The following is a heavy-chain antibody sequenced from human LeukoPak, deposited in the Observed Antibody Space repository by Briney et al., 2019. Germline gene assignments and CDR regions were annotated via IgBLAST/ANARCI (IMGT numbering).Heavy chain of an antibody. CDR2: IIPIFGTA. CDR3: AREKQIVGAIYDY. J-gene: IGHJ4*02. V-gene: IGHV1-69*13. Sequence: GASVKVSCKASGGTFSSYAISWVRQAPGQGLEWMGGIIPIFGTANYAQKFQGRVTITADESTSTVYMELSSLRSEDTAVYYCAREKQIVGAIYDYWGQGTLVTVSS. CDR1: GGTFSSYA. D-gene: IGHD1-26*01.